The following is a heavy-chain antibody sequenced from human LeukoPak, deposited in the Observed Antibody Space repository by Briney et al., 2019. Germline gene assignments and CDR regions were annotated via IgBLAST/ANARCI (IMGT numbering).Heavy chain of an antibody. J-gene: IGHJ4*02. V-gene: IGHV3-13*01. Sequence: GGSLRLSCAASGFTFSSYDMHWFRQATGKGLEWVSAIDTACDTYYPDFLKGGFTISRDNSKNTMYLQMKSLRVEDTAVYYCAKHHRMAARLVYFDYWGQGTLVTVSS. CDR3: AKHHRMAARLVYFDY. CDR2: IDTACDT. CDR1: GFTFSSYD. D-gene: IGHD6-6*01.